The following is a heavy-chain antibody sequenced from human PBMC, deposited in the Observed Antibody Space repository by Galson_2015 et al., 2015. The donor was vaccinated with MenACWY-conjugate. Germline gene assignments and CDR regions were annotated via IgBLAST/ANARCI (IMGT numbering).Heavy chain of an antibody. D-gene: IGHD2-2*02. V-gene: IGHV4-59*01. CDR1: GGSISAYY. Sequence: SETLSLTCAVSGGSISAYYWSWIRQPPGKGLEWIGYIYYGGSTNYNPSLKSRVSISVDTSKNQISLNLSSVTAADTALYYCARDRSGYTSSVVSYYHGLDVWGPGTMVTVSS. CDR2: IYYGGST. CDR3: ARDRSGYTSSVVSYYHGLDV. J-gene: IGHJ6*02.